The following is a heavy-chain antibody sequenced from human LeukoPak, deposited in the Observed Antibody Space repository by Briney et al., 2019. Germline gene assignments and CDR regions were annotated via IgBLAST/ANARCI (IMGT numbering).Heavy chain of an antibody. CDR3: ARAYGDYRYYYYYMDV. D-gene: IGHD4-17*01. Sequence: SETLSLTCAVFGGSFSGYYWSWIRQRPGKGLEWIGEINHSGSTNYNPSLKSRVTISVDTSKNQFSLRVSSVTAADTAVYYCARAYGDYRYYYYYMDVWGKGTTITVSS. CDR1: GGSFSGYY. J-gene: IGHJ6*03. V-gene: IGHV4-34*01. CDR2: INHSGST.